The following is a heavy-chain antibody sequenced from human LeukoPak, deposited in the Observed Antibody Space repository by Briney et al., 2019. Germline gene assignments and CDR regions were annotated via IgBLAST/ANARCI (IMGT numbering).Heavy chain of an antibody. J-gene: IGHJ3*01. CDR1: RGSISSDY. V-gene: IGHV4-4*07. CDR3: ARVFYD. CDR2: IYTSGTT. Sequence: SETLSLTCTVSRGSISSDYWSWIRQPAGKGLEWIGPIYTSGTTNYNPSLKSRVTMSLDTSKNQFSLKLNSVTAADTAVYYCARVFYDWGQGTMVTVSS.